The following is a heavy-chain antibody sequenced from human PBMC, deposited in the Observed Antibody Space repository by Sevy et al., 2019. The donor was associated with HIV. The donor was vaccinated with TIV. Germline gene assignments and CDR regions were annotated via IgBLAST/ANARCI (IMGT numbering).Heavy chain of an antibody. Sequence: GESLKISCKGSGYKFTSYWIGWVRQMPGKGLEWMGIIYPGDSDTRYSPSFQGQVTISADKSTNTAYLQWSSLKASDSAMYYCARQYYGSGAYYNSFCDNWGQGTLVTVSS. D-gene: IGHD3-10*01. CDR1: GYKFTSYW. J-gene: IGHJ1*01. V-gene: IGHV5-51*01. CDR2: IYPGDSDT. CDR3: ARQYYGSGAYYNSFCDN.